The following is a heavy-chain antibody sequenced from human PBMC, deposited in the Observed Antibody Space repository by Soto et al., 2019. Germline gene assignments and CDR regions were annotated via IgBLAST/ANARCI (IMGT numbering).Heavy chain of an antibody. V-gene: IGHV1-18*01. CDR1: GYTFTSYG. J-gene: IGHJ6*02. Sequence: ASVKVSCKASGYTFTSYGISWVRQAPGQGLEWMGWISPYDGNTKYAQILQGRVSMTTDTSTKTAYMEVRSLRSDDTAVYYCARGGYYDSSGSRNYHYYGMNVWGQGTTVTVSS. D-gene: IGHD3-22*01. CDR2: ISPYDGNT. CDR3: ARGGYYDSSGSRNYHYYGMNV.